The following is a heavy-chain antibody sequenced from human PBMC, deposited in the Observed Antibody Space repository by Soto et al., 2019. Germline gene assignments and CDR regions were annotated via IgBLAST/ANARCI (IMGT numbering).Heavy chain of an antibody. CDR3: AREEDIAAAGIDYYYGMDV. CDR1: GGSIIHYY. D-gene: IGHD6-13*01. V-gene: IGHV4-59*01. CDR2: IYYSGST. J-gene: IGHJ6*02. Sequence: PAETLSLTCTVSGGSIIHYYCSWIRQPPGKGLAWMGDIYYSGSTNYNPSLKSRVTISVDTSKNQFSLNLSSVNAADTAVYYCAREEDIAAAGIDYYYGMDVWGQGTTVTVSS.